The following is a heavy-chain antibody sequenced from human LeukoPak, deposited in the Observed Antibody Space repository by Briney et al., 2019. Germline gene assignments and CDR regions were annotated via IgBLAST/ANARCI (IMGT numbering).Heavy chain of an antibody. D-gene: IGHD2-2*01. CDR3: ARGGYCSSTSCSPMGFDY. V-gene: IGHV1-69*04. J-gene: IGHJ4*02. CDR1: GGTFSSYA. Sequence: SVTVSCKASGGTFSSYAISWVRQAPGQGLEWMGRIIPILGIANYAQKFQGRVTITADKSTSTAYMELSSLRSEDTAVYYCARGGYCSSTSCSPMGFDYWGQGTLVTVSS. CDR2: IIPILGIA.